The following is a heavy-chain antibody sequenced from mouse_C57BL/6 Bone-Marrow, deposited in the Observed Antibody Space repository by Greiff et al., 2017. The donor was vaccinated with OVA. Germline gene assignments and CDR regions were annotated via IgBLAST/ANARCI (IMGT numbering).Heavy chain of an antibody. D-gene: IGHD2-10*01. CDR1: GYTFTSYW. CDR3: ARAYYGNLLTMDY. J-gene: IGHJ4*01. V-gene: IGHV1-59*01. Sequence: QVQLQQPGAELVRPGTSVKLSCKASGYTFTSYWMHWVKQRPGQGLEWIGVIDPSDSYTNYNQKFKGKATLTVDTSSSTAYMQLSSLTSEDSAVYYCARAYYGNLLTMDYWGQGTSVTVSS. CDR2: IDPSDSYT.